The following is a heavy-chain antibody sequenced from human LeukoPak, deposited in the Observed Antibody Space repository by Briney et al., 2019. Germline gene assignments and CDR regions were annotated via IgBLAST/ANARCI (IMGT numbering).Heavy chain of an antibody. V-gene: IGHV1-3*01. Sequence: ASVKVSCKASGYTFTSYAMHWVRQAPGQRLEWMGWINAGNGNTKYSQKFQGRVTITRGTSASTAYMELSSLRSEDTAVYYCAGGSSARWSFDYWGQGTLVTVSS. CDR1: GYTFTSYA. CDR3: AGGSSARWSFDY. D-gene: IGHD6-19*01. CDR2: INAGNGNT. J-gene: IGHJ4*02.